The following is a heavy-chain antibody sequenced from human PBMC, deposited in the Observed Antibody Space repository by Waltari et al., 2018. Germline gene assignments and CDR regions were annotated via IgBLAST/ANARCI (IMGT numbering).Heavy chain of an antibody. J-gene: IGHJ4*02. V-gene: IGHV4-4*07. Sequence: QVQLQESGTGLVKPSETLSLTCPVSGSTISSYYWSWIRKPAGKGLEWIGRIYTSGSTNYNPSLKMRVTMSVDTSKNQFSLKLSSVTAADTAVYYCARGRFYGSGSLYFDYWGQGTLVTVSS. CDR3: ARGRFYGSGSLYFDY. CDR1: GSTISSYY. D-gene: IGHD3-10*01. CDR2: IYTSGST.